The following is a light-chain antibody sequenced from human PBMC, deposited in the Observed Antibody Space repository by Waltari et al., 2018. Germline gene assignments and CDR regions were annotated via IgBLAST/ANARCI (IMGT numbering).Light chain of an antibody. Sequence: DIVMTQSPLSLPVSPGEPASISCRSSQSLLHSSGYTFLDWYLQKPGQSPQLLIYLVSNRASGGPDRFSGRRSGTDFTLKISRVEAEDVGVYDCMQARQTPWTFGQGTKVEIK. CDR2: LVS. CDR3: MQARQTPWT. CDR1: QSLLHSSGYTF. J-gene: IGKJ1*01. V-gene: IGKV2-28*01.